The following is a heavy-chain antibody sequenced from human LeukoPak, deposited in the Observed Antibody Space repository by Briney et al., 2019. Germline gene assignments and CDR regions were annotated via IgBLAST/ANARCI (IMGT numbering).Heavy chain of an antibody. CDR3: ARLSYYGFWSGYSPFDY. Sequence: ASVTVSCKASGYTFTSYAMHWVRQAPGQRLEWMGWINAGNGNTKYSQKFQGRVTITRDTSASTAYMELSSLRSEDTAVYYCARLSYYGFWSGYSPFDYWGQGTLVTGSS. D-gene: IGHD3-3*01. CDR1: GYTFTSYA. CDR2: INAGNGNT. J-gene: IGHJ4*02. V-gene: IGHV1-3*01.